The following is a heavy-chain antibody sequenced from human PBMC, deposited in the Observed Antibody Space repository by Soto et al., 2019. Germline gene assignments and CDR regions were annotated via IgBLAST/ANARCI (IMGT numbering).Heavy chain of an antibody. J-gene: IGHJ5*02. CDR1: GFTFSDYY. CDR2: ISSSGSTI. Sequence: VGSLRVSCAASGFTFSDYYMSWIRQAPGKGLEWVSYISSSGSTIYYADSVKGRFTISRDNAKNSLYLQMNSLRAEDTAVYYCARGVLRYYPFDPWGQGTLVTVSS. CDR3: ARGVLRYYPFDP. D-gene: IGHD3-9*01. V-gene: IGHV3-11*01.